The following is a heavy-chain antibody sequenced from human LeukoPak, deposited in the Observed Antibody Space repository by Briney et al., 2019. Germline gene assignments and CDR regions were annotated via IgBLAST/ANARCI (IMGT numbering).Heavy chain of an antibody. Sequence: APVKVSCKASGYTFMSDDINWVRQAPGQGLEWMGWMNPNNGHTGYAQKFQGRVTMTRDTSISTAYMELSSLRSEDTAVYYCARTPGYCSSTSCATYYMDVWGKGTTVTVSS. D-gene: IGHD2-2*01. CDR3: ARTPGYCSSTSCATYYMDV. CDR2: MNPNNGHT. J-gene: IGHJ6*03. V-gene: IGHV1-8*01. CDR1: GYTFMSDD.